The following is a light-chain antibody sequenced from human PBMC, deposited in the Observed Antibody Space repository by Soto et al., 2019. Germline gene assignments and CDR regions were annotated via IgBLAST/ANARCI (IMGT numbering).Light chain of an antibody. CDR1: QDIRQY. Sequence: DIQMTQSPSSLSASVGDRVTVTCQASQDIRQYLSWYQQKPGRDHKLLIYGASNLETGVPSRFSGSGYGTDFPFTISSLQPDDIATYYCQHYDHLPPFTFGPGTKVAIK. CDR3: QHYDHLPPFT. CDR2: GAS. J-gene: IGKJ3*01. V-gene: IGKV1-33*01.